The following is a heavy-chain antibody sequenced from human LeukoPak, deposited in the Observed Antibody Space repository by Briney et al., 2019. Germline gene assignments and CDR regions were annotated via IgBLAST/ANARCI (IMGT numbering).Heavy chain of an antibody. J-gene: IGHJ4*02. D-gene: IGHD3-22*01. V-gene: IGHV3-23*01. CDR1: GFTFSSYG. CDR2: ISGSVGST. CDR3: AKRGVVIRVILVGFHKEAYYFDS. Sequence: GGSLRLSCAASGFTFSSYGMSWVRQAPGKGLEWVSIISGSVGSTYYADSVKGRFTISRDNPKNTLYLQVNSLRAEDTAVYFCAKRGVVIRVILVGFHKEAYYFDSWGQGALVTVSS.